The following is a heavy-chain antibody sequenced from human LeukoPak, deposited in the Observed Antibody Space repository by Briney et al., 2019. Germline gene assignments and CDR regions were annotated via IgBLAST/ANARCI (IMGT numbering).Heavy chain of an antibody. CDR3: GKAFPPLRVAAAGDY. V-gene: IGHV3-21*06. Sequence: GESLRLSCTASGFTFSDCDMNWFRQAPGKGLQWVSSISYMGDHRYYADSAKGRFTISRDNAKNSLYLQMDNLRADDTAVYYCGKAFPPLRVAAAGDYWGQNTVVTVSS. J-gene: IGHJ4*02. CDR1: GFTFSDCD. D-gene: IGHD6-25*01. CDR2: ISYMGDHR.